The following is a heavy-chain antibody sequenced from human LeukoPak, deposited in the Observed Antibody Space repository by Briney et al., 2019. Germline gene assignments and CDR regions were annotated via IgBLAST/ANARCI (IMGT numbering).Heavy chain of an antibody. Sequence: KPSETLSLTCTVSGGSISSYYWSWIRQPAGKGLEWIGRIHTSGSTNYNPSLKSRVTMSVDTSKNQFSLKLSSVTAADTAVYYCARDLLGYCSSTSCYGTHNWFDPWGQGTLVTVSS. V-gene: IGHV4-4*07. CDR3: ARDLLGYCSSTSCYGTHNWFDP. D-gene: IGHD2-2*01. CDR2: IHTSGST. CDR1: GGSISSYY. J-gene: IGHJ5*02.